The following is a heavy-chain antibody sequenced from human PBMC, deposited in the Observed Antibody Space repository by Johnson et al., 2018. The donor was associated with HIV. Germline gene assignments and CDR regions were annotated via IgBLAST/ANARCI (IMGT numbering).Heavy chain of an antibody. J-gene: IGHJ3*02. D-gene: IGHD4-23*01. Sequence: EVQLVESGGDLIQPGGSLRLSCAASGFTVSSTYMSWVRQAPGKGLEWLSVLSSDGRTYYADSVQGRFTIARDNSRNPPYLQMNSLRAEDTAIYYCAKDQGFVYGGNSDAFDIWGQGTMVTVSS. CDR2: LSSDGRT. CDR1: GFTVSSTY. V-gene: IGHV3-53*01. CDR3: AKDQGFVYGGNSDAFDI.